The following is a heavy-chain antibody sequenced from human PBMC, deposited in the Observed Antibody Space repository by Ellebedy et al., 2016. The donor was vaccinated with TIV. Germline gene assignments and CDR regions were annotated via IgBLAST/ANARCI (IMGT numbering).Heavy chain of an antibody. J-gene: IGHJ4*02. CDR1: GYSFTSYW. Sequence: GESLKISCKGSGYSFTSYWVGWVRQMPGKGLEWMGIIYPGDSDTSYSPSFQGQVTISADKSIRTSYLQWSSLKASDTAMYYCARRPFRSRSLYDYWGQGTLVTVSS. CDR2: IYPGDSDT. V-gene: IGHV5-51*01. CDR3: ARRPFRSRSLYDY. D-gene: IGHD3-3*01.